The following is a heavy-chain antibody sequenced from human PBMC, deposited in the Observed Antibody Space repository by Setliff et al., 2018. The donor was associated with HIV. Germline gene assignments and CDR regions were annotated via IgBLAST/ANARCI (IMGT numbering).Heavy chain of an antibody. CDR2: IYYSGST. Sequence: SETLSLTCTVSGGSISSSSYNWGWIRQPPGKGLEWIGSIYYSGSTYYSPSLKSRGTISVDTSKNQFSLRLSSVTAADTAVYYCARCGGASSSWYDWYFDLWGRGTLVTVSS. CDR3: ARCGGASSSWYDWYFDL. CDR1: GGSISSSSYN. D-gene: IGHD6-13*01. V-gene: IGHV4-39*01. J-gene: IGHJ2*01.